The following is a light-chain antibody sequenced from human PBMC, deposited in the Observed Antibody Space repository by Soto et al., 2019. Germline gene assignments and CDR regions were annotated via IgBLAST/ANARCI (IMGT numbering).Light chain of an antibody. Sequence: SVLTQPPSVSAAPGQKVTIPCSGSSSNIGNNYVSWYQQLPGTAPKLLIYENNKRPSGIPDRFSGSKSGTSATLGITGLQTGDEADYYCGTWDSSLSAVFGSGTKVTVL. CDR2: ENN. J-gene: IGLJ1*01. V-gene: IGLV1-51*02. CDR1: SSNIGNNY. CDR3: GTWDSSLSAV.